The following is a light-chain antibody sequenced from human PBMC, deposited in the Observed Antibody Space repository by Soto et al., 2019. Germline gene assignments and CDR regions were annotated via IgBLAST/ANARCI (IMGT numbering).Light chain of an antibody. Sequence: EIVMTQSPATLSVSPGERATLPCRASQSVSSNLAWYQQKPGQAPRLLIYGASTRATGIPARFSGSGSGTEFTLTISSLQSEDFAVYCCQQYNNWPPRYTFGQGTKLEIK. CDR1: QSVSSN. V-gene: IGKV3-15*01. CDR2: GAS. J-gene: IGKJ2*01. CDR3: QQYNNWPPRYT.